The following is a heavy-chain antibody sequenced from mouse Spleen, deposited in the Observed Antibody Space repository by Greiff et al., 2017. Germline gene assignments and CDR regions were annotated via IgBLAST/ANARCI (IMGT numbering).Heavy chain of an antibody. D-gene: IGHD1-2*01. J-gene: IGHJ3*01. CDR3: TTLLRLRAWFAY. Sequence: EVQRVESGAELVRPGASVKLSCTASGFNIKDDYMHWVKQRPEQGLEWIGWIDPENGDTEYASKFQGKATITADTSSNTAYLQLSSLTSEDTAVYYCTTLLRLRAWFAYWGQGTLVTVSA. CDR1: GFNIKDDY. CDR2: IDPENGDT. V-gene: IGHV14-4*01.